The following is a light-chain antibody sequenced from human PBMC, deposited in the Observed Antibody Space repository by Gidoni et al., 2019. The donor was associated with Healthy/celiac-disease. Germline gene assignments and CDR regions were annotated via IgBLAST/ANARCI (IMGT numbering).Light chain of an antibody. CDR1: QSVGSNY. V-gene: IGKV3-20*01. J-gene: IGKJ3*01. CDR3: QQYGTSPFT. CDR2: GAS. Sequence: EIVLTQSPGTLSLSPGERATLSCRASQSVGSNYLAWYHQKPGQAPRLLIYGASSRATGIPDRFSGSGSGTDFTLTISRLEPEDFAVYYCQQYGTSPFTFGPXTKVDIK.